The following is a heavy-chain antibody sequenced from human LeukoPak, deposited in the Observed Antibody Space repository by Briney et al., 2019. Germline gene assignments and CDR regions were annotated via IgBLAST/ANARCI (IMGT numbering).Heavy chain of an antibody. Sequence: SETLSLTCTVSGGSISSGVYYWSWIRQPAGKGLEWIGQIYTSGTTNYNPSLKSRVTISLDTSKNHFSLKLSSVTAADTAFYYCVGSDFDYWGQGTLVTVSS. CDR1: GGSISSGVYY. D-gene: IGHD1-26*01. CDR2: IYTSGTT. V-gene: IGHV4-61*09. J-gene: IGHJ4*02. CDR3: VGSDFDY.